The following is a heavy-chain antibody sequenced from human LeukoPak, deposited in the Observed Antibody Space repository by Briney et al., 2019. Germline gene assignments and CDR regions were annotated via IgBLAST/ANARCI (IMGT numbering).Heavy chain of an antibody. CDR3: ATPVWIVGSPEAFDI. CDR2: FDPEDGET. J-gene: IGHJ3*02. CDR1: GYTLTELS. D-gene: IGHD1-26*01. Sequence: ASVKVSCKVSGYTLTELSMHWVRQAPGKGLEWMGGFDPEDGETIYAQKFQGRVTMTEDTSTDTAYMELSSLRSEDTAVYYRATPVWIVGSPEAFDIWGQGTMVTVSS. V-gene: IGHV1-24*01.